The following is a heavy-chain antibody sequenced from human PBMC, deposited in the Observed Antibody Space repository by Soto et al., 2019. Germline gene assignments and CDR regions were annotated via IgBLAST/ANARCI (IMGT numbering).Heavy chain of an antibody. CDR1: GYTFTSYA. CDR3: ARGRRYYGSGSYYQPEYYYYGMDV. CDR2: INAGNGNT. D-gene: IGHD3-10*01. Sequence: GASVKVSCKASGYTFTSYAMHWVRQAPGQRLEWMGWINAGNGNTKYSQKFQGRVTITRDTSASTAYMELSSLRSEDTAVYYCARGRRYYGSGSYYQPEYYYYGMDVWGQGTTVTVSS. J-gene: IGHJ6*02. V-gene: IGHV1-3*01.